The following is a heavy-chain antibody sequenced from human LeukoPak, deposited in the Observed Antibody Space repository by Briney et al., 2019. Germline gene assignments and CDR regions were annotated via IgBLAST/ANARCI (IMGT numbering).Heavy chain of an antibody. J-gene: IGHJ5*02. CDR1: GGSVSSGSYY. Sequence: SETPSLTCTVSGGSVSSGSYYWSWIRQPPGKGLEWIGYIYYSGSTNYNPSLKSRVTISVDTSKNQFSLKLSSVTAADTAVYYCAREIAGDYDFWSGYSPSNWFDPWGQGTLVTVSS. CDR2: IYYSGST. CDR3: AREIAGDYDFWSGYSPSNWFDP. D-gene: IGHD3-3*01. V-gene: IGHV4-61*01.